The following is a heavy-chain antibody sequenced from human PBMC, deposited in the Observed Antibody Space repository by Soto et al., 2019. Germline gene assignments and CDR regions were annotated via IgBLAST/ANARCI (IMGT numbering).Heavy chain of an antibody. D-gene: IGHD3-3*01. V-gene: IGHV4-34*01. J-gene: IGHJ3*02. CDR3: ARGRLGSYDFWSGYGLSI. Sequence: SETLSLTCAVYGGSFSGYYWSWIRQPPGKGLEWIGEINHSGSTNYNPSLKSRVTISVDTSKNQFSLKLSSVTAADTAVYYCARGRLGSYDFWSGYGLSIWGQGTMVTVSS. CDR2: INHSGST. CDR1: GGSFSGYY.